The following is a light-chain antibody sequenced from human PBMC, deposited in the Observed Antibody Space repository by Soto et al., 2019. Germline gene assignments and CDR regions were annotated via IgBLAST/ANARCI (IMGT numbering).Light chain of an antibody. CDR3: QQYYDIPWT. J-gene: IGKJ1*01. CDR2: WAS. V-gene: IGKV4-1*01. CDR1: QSVLYNSNNDSY. Sequence: DIVMTQTPDSLALSLGERATINCKSSQSVLYNSNNDSYLTWYQQKPGQSPKVLIYWASTRESGVPDRFSGSGSGTDFTRTISSLQAEDVGVYYCQQYYDIPWTFGQGTKVEIK.